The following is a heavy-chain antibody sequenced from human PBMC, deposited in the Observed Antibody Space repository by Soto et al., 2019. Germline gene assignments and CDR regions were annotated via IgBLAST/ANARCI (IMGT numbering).Heavy chain of an antibody. V-gene: IGHV4-34*01. CDR2: INHIGES. D-gene: IGHD6-6*01. Sequence: PSETLSLTCAVYGGSLTDYWWTWIRQTPGKGLEWIGVINHIGESNHNPSLKSRVTISLDTSKNQFSLRLNSVTAADTALYFCVRSSIEPRIFMYPFDYWGLGTLVTVSS. CDR1: GGSLTDYW. CDR3: VRSSIEPRIFMYPFDY. J-gene: IGHJ4*02.